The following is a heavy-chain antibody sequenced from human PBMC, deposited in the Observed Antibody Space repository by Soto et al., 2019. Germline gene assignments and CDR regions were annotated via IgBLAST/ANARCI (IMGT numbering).Heavy chain of an antibody. CDR1: GFRFSDYW. J-gene: IGHJ6*02. CDR3: ARYMWLQPGAVAV. D-gene: IGHD5-18*01. Sequence: GGSLRLSCAASGFRFSDYWMSWVRQAPGKGLEWVANIKQDGSEKYYVDSVKGRFTISRDDAKNSLYLQMNSLRVDDTALYYCARYMWLQPGAVAVWGQGTTVTVSS. V-gene: IGHV3-7*03. CDR2: IKQDGSEK.